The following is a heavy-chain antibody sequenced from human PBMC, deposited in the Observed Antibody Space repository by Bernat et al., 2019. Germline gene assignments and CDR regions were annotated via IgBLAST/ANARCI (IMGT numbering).Heavy chain of an antibody. Sequence: EVQLVESGGGLVQPGGSLRLSCAASGFTFSTYWMHWVRQAPGKGLVWVSRINSDGSVINYADSVKGRFTISRDNAKNTLYLQMNSLRAEDTAVYYCATDRGPFVWENWGQGTLVTVSS. D-gene: IGHD1-26*01. J-gene: IGHJ4*02. CDR2: INSDGSVI. V-gene: IGHV3-74*01. CDR3: ATDRGPFVWEN. CDR1: GFTFSTYW.